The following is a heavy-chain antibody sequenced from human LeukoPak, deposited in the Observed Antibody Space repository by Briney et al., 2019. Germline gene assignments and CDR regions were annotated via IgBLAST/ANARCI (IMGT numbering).Heavy chain of an antibody. V-gene: IGHV4-59*01. J-gene: IGHJ6*03. CDR2: IYYSGST. CDR1: GGSISSYY. Sequence: PSETLSLTCTVSGGSISSYYWSWIRQPPGKGLEWIGYIYYSGSTNYNPSLKSRVTISVDTSKNQFSLKLSSVTAADTAVYYCARATYYYDSSGYYPPYYCYYMDVWGKGTTVTVSS. CDR3: ARATYYYDSSGYYPPYYCYYMDV. D-gene: IGHD3-22*01.